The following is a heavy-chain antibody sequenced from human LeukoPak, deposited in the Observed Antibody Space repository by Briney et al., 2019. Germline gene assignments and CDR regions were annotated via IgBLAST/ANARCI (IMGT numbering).Heavy chain of an antibody. D-gene: IGHD4-4*01. Sequence: GGSLRLSCAASGFTVSSNYMSWVRQAPGKGLEWVGRIQSKIDGGAALYAAPVKGRFTISRDDSRNTLYLKMNSLRTEDTAVYYCTTTGLQMPSSPWGQGTLVTVSS. J-gene: IGHJ5*02. CDR2: IQSKIDGGAA. V-gene: IGHV3-15*01. CDR3: TTTGLQMPSSP. CDR1: GFTVSSNY.